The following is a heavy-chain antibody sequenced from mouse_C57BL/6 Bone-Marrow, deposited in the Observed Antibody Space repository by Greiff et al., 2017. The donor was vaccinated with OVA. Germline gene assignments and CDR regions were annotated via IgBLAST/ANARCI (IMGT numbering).Heavy chain of an antibody. CDR3: ARSEGWLLRDWYFDV. D-gene: IGHD2-3*01. V-gene: IGHV8-12*01. CDR2: IYWDDDK. CDR1: GFSLSTSGMG. Sequence: QVTLKECGPGILQSSQTLSLTCSFSGFSLSTSGMGVSWIRQPSGKGLEWLAHIYWDDDKRYNPSLKSRLTISKDTSRNQVFLKITSVDTADTATYYCARSEGWLLRDWYFDVWGTGTTVTVSS. J-gene: IGHJ1*03.